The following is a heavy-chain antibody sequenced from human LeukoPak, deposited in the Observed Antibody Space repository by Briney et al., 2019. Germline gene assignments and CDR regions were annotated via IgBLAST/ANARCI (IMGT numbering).Heavy chain of an antibody. D-gene: IGHD3-9*01. Sequence: PSETLSLTCGVSGGSISNTNWWSWVRQPPGQGLEWIGYIYYSGSTYYNPSLQGRVTISVDTSKNQFSLKLSSVTAADTAVYYCARLTGYFHYWGQGTLVTVSS. CDR3: ARLTGYFHY. J-gene: IGHJ4*02. V-gene: IGHV4-4*02. CDR2: IYYSGST. CDR1: GGSISNTNW.